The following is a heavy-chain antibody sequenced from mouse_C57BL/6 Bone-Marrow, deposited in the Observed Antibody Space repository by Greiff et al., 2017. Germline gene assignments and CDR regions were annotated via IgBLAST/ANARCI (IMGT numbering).Heavy chain of an antibody. CDR2: INPSNGGT. CDR3: ARGDSSGPYAMDY. V-gene: IGHV1-53*01. J-gene: IGHJ4*01. CDR1: GYTFTSYW. D-gene: IGHD3-2*02. Sequence: QVQLQQPGAELVRPGSSVKLSCKASGYTFTSYWMHWVKQRPGQGLEWIGNINPSNGGTNYNEKFKSKATLTVDKSSSTAYMQLSSLTSEDSAVYYCARGDSSGPYAMDYWGQGTSVTVSS.